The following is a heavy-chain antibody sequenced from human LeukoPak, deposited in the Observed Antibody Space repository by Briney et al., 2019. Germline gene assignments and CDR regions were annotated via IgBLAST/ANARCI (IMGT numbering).Heavy chain of an antibody. Sequence: ASVKVSCKASGGTFSSYAISWVQQAPGQGLEWMGGIIPIFGTANYAQKFQGRVTITADESTSTACMELSSLRSEDTAVYYCARDGVDTAMAYGMDVWGQGTTVTVSS. D-gene: IGHD5-18*01. J-gene: IGHJ6*02. CDR3: ARDGVDTAMAYGMDV. CDR2: IIPIFGTA. V-gene: IGHV1-69*13. CDR1: GGTFSSYA.